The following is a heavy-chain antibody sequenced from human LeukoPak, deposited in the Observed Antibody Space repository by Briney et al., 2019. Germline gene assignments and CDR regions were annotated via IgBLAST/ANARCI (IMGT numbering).Heavy chain of an antibody. D-gene: IGHD5-18*01. Sequence: GGSLRLSCAAPGLTFSNYWMPWVRQAPGKGLVWVSRINSDGSSTNYADSVKGRFSISRDNAKKTLYLQMNSLRAEDTAVYYCGGEGCYGGPNGGYYYSMDVWGQGTTVTVSS. V-gene: IGHV3-74*01. J-gene: IGHJ6*02. CDR2: INSDGSST. CDR1: GLTFSNYW. CDR3: GGEGCYGGPNGGYYYSMDV.